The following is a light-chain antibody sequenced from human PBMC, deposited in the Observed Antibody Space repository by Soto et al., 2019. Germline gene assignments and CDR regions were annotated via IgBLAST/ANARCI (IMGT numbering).Light chain of an antibody. CDR1: QSISSY. CDR3: QQSYSTPIT. CDR2: AAS. J-gene: IGKJ5*01. V-gene: IGKV1-39*01. Sequence: IQMYQSPSSLSASVGDRVTITCRASQSISSYLNWYQQKPGKAPKLLIYAASSLQSGVPSRFSGSGSGTDFTLTISSLQPEDFATYYCQQSYSTPITFGQGTRLEIK.